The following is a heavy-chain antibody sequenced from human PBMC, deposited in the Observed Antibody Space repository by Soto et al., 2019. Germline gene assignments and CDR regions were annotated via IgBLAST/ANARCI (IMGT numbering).Heavy chain of an antibody. Sequence: SETLSLTCAVYGGSFSGYYWSWIRQPPGKGLEWIGEINHSGSTNYNPSLKSRVTISVDTSKNQFSLKLSSVTAADTAVYYCARLSGPGNWFDPWGQGTLLTVSS. J-gene: IGHJ5*02. CDR3: ARLSGPGNWFDP. D-gene: IGHD3-10*01. V-gene: IGHV4-34*01. CDR2: INHSGST. CDR1: GGSFSGYY.